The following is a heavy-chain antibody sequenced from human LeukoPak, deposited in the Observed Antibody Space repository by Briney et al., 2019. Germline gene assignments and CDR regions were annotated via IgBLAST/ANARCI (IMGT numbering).Heavy chain of an antibody. CDR1: GGSISSYY. Sequence: KSSETLSLTCTVSGGSISSYYWSWIRQPAGKGLELIGRIYTSGSTNYNPSLKSRVTMSVDTSKNQFSLKLSSVTAADTAVYYCAREASSHYYYYMDVWGKGTAVTVSS. J-gene: IGHJ6*03. D-gene: IGHD2-2*01. V-gene: IGHV4-4*07. CDR2: IYTSGST. CDR3: AREASSHYYYYMDV.